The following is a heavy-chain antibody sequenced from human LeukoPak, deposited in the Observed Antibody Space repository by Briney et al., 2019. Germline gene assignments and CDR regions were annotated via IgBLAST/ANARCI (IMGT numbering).Heavy chain of an antibody. CDR2: ISGSGGST. Sequence: GGSLRLSCAASGFTFSSFAMSWVREAPGKGLEWVSAISGSGGSTYYADSVKGRFTISTDNSKNTLYLQMNSLRAEDTAVYYCAKGAYLGYCSSTSCYSLSGFDYWGQGTLVTVSS. J-gene: IGHJ4*02. V-gene: IGHV3-23*01. CDR1: GFTFSSFA. D-gene: IGHD2-2*01. CDR3: AKGAYLGYCSSTSCYSLSGFDY.